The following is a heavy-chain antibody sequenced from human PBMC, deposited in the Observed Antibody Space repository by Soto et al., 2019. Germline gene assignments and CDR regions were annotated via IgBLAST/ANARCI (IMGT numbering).Heavy chain of an antibody. CDR1: GLNFNKYA. J-gene: IGHJ4*02. Sequence: EVQLLESGGDLVRPGESLRLSCAASGLNFNKYARSWVRHAPGEGLEWVSGISCCGGTASYAVSVKGRFTKARDDSKNTLIWNMNSLRVEDTAEYYCAKADGEQWLLPHLENWGRGTLVTVS. CDR3: AKADGEQWLLPHLEN. V-gene: IGHV3-23*01. D-gene: IGHD6-19*01. CDR2: ISCCGGTA.